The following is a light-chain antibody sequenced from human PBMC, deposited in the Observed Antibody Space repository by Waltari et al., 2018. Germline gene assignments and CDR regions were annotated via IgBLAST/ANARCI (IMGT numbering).Light chain of an antibody. V-gene: IGLV1-47*01. J-gene: IGLJ2*01. CDR2: RYD. CDR1: SSNVGRNS. CDR3: AAWDDSLYVV. Sequence: QSVLTQPPSASGTPGQKVTISCNGSSSNVGRNSVYWYQQLPGTAPKLLIYRYDQRPSGVPARFFGSKSGTSASLVITGLRPEDEADYYCAAWDDSLYVVFGGGTRLTV.